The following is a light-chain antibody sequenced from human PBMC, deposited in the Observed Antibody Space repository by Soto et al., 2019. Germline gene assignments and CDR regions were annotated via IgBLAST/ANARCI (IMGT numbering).Light chain of an antibody. J-gene: IGKJ4*01. Sequence: DIQMTQSPSTLSASVGDRVTITCRASQSVSSWLAWYQQKPGKAPKLLIYDASSLESGVPSRFSGSGSGTEFTLTISSLQPDDFASYHCQQYNTYFLTFGGGTKVDNK. CDR2: DAS. V-gene: IGKV1-5*01. CDR1: QSVSSW. CDR3: QQYNTYFLT.